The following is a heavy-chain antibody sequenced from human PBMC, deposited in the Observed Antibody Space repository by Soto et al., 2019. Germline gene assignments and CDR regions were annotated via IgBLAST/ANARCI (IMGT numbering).Heavy chain of an antibody. CDR2: ISGSGGST. J-gene: IGHJ5*02. CDR3: AKDSGSYWEGDWFDP. V-gene: IGHV3-23*01. D-gene: IGHD1-26*01. CDR1: GFTFSSYA. Sequence: EVQLLESGGGLVQPGGSLRLSCAASGFTFSSYAMSWVRQAPGKGLEWVSAISGSGGSTYYADSVKGRFTISRDNSKNTLYLQMNSPRAEDTAVYYCAKDSGSYWEGDWFDPWGQGTLVTVSS.